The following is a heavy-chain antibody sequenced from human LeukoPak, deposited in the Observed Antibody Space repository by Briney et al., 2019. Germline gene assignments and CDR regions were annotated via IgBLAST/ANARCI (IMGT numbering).Heavy chain of an antibody. CDR3: ARDLWYSGSRAPPRAFDI. V-gene: IGHV3-48*04. J-gene: IGHJ3*02. D-gene: IGHD1-26*01. Sequence: GGSLRLSCEAPGITLSTYWMTWVRQAPGKGLEWVSFISSSGRTMYYADSVKGRFTVSRDNAKNSVYLQMNSLRAEDTAVYYCARDLWYSGSRAPPRAFDIWGQGTMVTVSS. CDR2: ISSSGRTM. CDR1: GITLSTYW.